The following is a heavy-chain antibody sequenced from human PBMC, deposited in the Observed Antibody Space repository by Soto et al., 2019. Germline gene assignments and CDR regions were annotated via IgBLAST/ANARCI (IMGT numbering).Heavy chain of an antibody. V-gene: IGHV3-66*01. CDR1: GFSVSSNY. CDR3: AGGGSGYDL. D-gene: IGHD5-12*01. CDR2: IYRGGTT. Sequence: GGSLRLSCAASGFSVSSNYMSWVRQAPGKGLESVSAIYRGGTTFYADSVKGRFTFSRDDSKNTLYLQMNSLRAEDTALYYCAGGGSGYDLWGPGTLVTVSS. J-gene: IGHJ4*02.